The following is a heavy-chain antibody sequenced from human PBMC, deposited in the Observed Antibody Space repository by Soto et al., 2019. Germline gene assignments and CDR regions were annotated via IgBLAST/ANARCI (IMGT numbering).Heavy chain of an antibody. CDR2: LSGSGGNT. D-gene: IGHD3-10*01. V-gene: IGHV3-23*01. CDR1: GFTFSTYA. J-gene: IGHJ6*02. Sequence: EVQLLESGGGLVQPGGSLRLSCAASGFTFSTYAMSWVRQAPGKGLEWASTLSGSGGNTFYADSMKGRFTISRDNSKNTLFLQMNALRAEDTAVYYCAKDLETSTYVSDYGLDVWGQGTTVTVSS. CDR3: AKDLETSTYVSDYGLDV.